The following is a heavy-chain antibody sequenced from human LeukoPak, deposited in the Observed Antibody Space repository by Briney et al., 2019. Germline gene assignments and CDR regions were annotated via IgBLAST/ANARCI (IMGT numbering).Heavy chain of an antibody. D-gene: IGHD6-19*01. V-gene: IGHV3-53*01. CDR3: ARDLKTSGWYGDFDY. J-gene: IGHJ4*02. CDR2: IFSGGST. Sequence: GGSLRLSCVASGFTVSSNYMSWVRQAPGKGLEWVSAIFSGGSTFYADSVTGRFTISRDNSKNTVYLEMNSLRAEDRAVYYCARDLKTSGWYGDFDYWGQGTLVTVSS. CDR1: GFTVSSNY.